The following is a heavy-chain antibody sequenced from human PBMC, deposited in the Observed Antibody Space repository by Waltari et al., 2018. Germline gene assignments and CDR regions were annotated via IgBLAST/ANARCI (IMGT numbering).Heavy chain of an antibody. CDR3: ARDGYCSSTSCYKGGIDY. Sequence: QVQLVQSGAEVKKPGASVKVSCKASGYTFTSYGIRWVRPAPGQGLEWMGWISAYNGNTNYAQKLQGRVTMTTDTSTSTAYMELRSLRSDDTAVYYCARDGYCSSTSCYKGGIDYWGQGTLVTVSS. CDR2: ISAYNGNT. V-gene: IGHV1-18*01. CDR1: GYTFTSYG. J-gene: IGHJ4*02. D-gene: IGHD2-2*02.